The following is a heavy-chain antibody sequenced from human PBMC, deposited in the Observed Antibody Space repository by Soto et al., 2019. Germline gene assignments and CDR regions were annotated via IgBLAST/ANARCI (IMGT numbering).Heavy chain of an antibody. CDR2: IYYSGST. CDR3: ARTPTAGVYDILTGYHPNWFDP. V-gene: IGHV4-31*03. D-gene: IGHD3-9*01. J-gene: IGHJ5*02. CDR1: GGSISSGGYY. Sequence: QVQLQESGPGLVKPSQTLSLTCTVSGGSISSGGYYWGWIRQHPGKGLEWIGYIYYSGSTYYNPSLKSRITLSVDTSKNQFSLKLSSVTAADTAVYYCARTPTAGVYDILTGYHPNWFDPWGQGTLVTVSS.